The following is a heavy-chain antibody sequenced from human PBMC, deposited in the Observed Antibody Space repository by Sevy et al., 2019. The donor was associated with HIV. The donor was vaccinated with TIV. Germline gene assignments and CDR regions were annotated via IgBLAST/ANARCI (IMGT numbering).Heavy chain of an antibody. J-gene: IGHJ6*02. CDR1: GFTFDDYA. D-gene: IGHD6-13*01. V-gene: IGHV3-43D*03. CDR3: AKDTSYRYGYSSSWYKEGMNYYYGMDV. CDR2: ISWDGGST. Sequence: GGSLRLSCAASGFTFDDYAMHWVRQAPGKGLEWVSLISWDGGSTYYADSVKGRFTISRDNSKNSLYLQMNSLRAEDTALYYCAKDTSYRYGYSSSWYKEGMNYYYGMDVWGQRTTVTISS.